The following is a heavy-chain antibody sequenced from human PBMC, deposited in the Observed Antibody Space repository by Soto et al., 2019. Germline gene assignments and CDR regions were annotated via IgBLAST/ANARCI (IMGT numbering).Heavy chain of an antibody. Sequence: QLLESGGGLVQPGGSLRISCAASGFPFRSYVMSWVRQAPGPGLEWVSTITRGGEDTYYADSVKGRFTISRDNSKNTLYLQMSSLRAEDTAVYYCGPEMYDYVWGSYRWWGQGTLVTVSS. V-gene: IGHV3-23*01. D-gene: IGHD3-16*02. J-gene: IGHJ4*02. CDR3: GPEMYDYVWGSYRW. CDR1: GFPFRSYV. CDR2: ITRGGEDT.